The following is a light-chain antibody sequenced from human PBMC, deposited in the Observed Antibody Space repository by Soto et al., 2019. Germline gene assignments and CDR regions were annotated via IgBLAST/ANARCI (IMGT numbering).Light chain of an antibody. CDR1: SGDVGGYNY. J-gene: IGLJ1*01. CDR3: SSYTSSRGV. V-gene: IGLV2-14*01. CDR2: EVS. Sequence: QSVLTQPASVSGSPGQSITISCTGTSGDVGGYNYVSWYQQHPGKAPKLMIYEVSNRPSGVSNRFSGSKSGNTASLTISGLQAEDEADYYCSSYTSSRGVFGTGTKVTVL.